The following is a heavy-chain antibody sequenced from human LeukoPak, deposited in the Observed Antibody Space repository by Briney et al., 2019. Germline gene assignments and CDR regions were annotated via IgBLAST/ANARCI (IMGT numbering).Heavy chain of an antibody. V-gene: IGHV6-1*01. Sequence: PSQTLSLTCAISGDSVSSNSVCWNWVRQSPSGGLEWLGRTEYRSTWNSDYAVSVKGRITINADTSKNQFSLQLDSVTPEDTAVYYCARDGHWSLDLWGQGTLVTVSS. D-gene: IGHD1-1*01. CDR1: GDSVSSNSVC. CDR2: TEYRSTWNS. J-gene: IGHJ5*02. CDR3: ARDGHWSLDL.